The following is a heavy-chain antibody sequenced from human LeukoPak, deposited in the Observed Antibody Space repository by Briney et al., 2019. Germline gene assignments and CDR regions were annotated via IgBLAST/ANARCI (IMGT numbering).Heavy chain of an antibody. CDR3: TTVSYGKLDY. J-gene: IGHJ4*02. D-gene: IGHD3-16*01. V-gene: IGHV3-49*04. CDR1: GFTFGDYA. Sequence: GGSLRLSCTASGFTFGDYAMSWVRQAPGKGLEWVGFIRSKAYGGTTEYAASVKGRFTISRDDSKSIAYLQMNGLKTEDTAVYYCTTVSYGKLDYWGQGTLVTVSS. CDR2: IRSKAYGGTT.